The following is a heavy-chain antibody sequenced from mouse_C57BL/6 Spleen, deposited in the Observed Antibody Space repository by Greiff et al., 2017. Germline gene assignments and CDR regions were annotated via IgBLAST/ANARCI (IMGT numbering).Heavy chain of an antibody. J-gene: IGHJ4*01. CDR2: IFPGSGST. D-gene: IGHD1-1*01. Sequence: VQLQQSGPELVKPGASVKISCKASGYTFTDYYINWVKQRPGQGLEWIGWIFPGSGSTYYNAKFQGKATLTVDKSSSTAYLSLSSLTSEDSAVDFSARSLSTTVVANAMDDWGQGTSVTVSS. CDR1: GYTFTDYY. V-gene: IGHV1-75*01. CDR3: ARSLSTTVVANAMDD.